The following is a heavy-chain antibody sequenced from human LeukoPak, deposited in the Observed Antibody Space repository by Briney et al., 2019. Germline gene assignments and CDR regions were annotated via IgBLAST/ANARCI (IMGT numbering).Heavy chain of an antibody. CDR2: MYISGET. V-gene: IGHV4-4*07. Sequence: SETLSLTCTVSGGSISTYYWSWIRQPAGKGLEWIGRMYISGETNYNPSLKSRVTMSLDTSKNHFSLKLNSVTAADTAVYYCASGIQGAGNNYWGQGTLVTVSS. CDR1: GGSISTYY. D-gene: IGHD6-19*01. J-gene: IGHJ4*02. CDR3: ASGIQGAGNNY.